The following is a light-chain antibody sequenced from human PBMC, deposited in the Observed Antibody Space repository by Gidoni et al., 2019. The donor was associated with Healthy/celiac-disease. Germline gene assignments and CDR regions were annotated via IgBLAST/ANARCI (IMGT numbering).Light chain of an antibody. CDR3: QQYYSTPLT. CDR2: WAS. J-gene: IGKJ1*01. CDR1: QSVLYSSNNKNY. Sequence: DIVMTQSPDSLAVSLGERATFNCKSSQSVLYSSNNKNYLAWYQQKPGQPPKLLIYWASTRESGVPDRFSGSGSGTDFTLTISSLQAEDVAVYYCQQYYSTPLTFGQXTKVEIK. V-gene: IGKV4-1*01.